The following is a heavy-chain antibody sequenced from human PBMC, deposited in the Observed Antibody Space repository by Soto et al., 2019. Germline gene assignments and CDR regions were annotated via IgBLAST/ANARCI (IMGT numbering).Heavy chain of an antibody. CDR1: GYTFTSYG. J-gene: IGHJ5*02. CDR2: ISAYNGNT. D-gene: IGHD3-3*01. CDR3: ARVLRTIFGVVTRGLFDP. V-gene: IGHV1-18*01. Sequence: ASVKVSCKASGYTFTSYGISWVRQAPGQGLEWMGWISAYNGNTNYAQKLQGRVTMTTDTSTSTAYMELRSLRSDDTAVYYCARVLRTIFGVVTRGLFDPWGQGTLVTVSA.